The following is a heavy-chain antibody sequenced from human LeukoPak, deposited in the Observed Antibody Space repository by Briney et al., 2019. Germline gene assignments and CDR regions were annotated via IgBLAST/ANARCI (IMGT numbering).Heavy chain of an antibody. CDR1: GYTFTSYY. CDR3: ARDSNYYDSSGYPDNWFDP. CDR2: INPSGGST. V-gene: IGHV1-46*01. D-gene: IGHD3-22*01. J-gene: IGHJ5*02. Sequence: ASVKVSCKASGYTFTSYYMHWVRQAPGQGLEWMGIINPSGGSTSCAQKFQGRVTMTRDTSTSTVYMELSSLRSEDTAVYYCARDSNYYDSSGYPDNWFDPWGQGTLVTVSS.